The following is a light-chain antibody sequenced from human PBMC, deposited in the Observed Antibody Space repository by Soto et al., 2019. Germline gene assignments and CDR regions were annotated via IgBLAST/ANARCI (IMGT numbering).Light chain of an antibody. CDR2: GAS. V-gene: IGKV3-20*01. CDR1: QSVRDSR. J-gene: IGKJ2*01. CDR3: QQYGVSPMYT. Sequence: EIVLTQSPGTLSLSPGERATLSCRASQSVRDSRLAWYQQKPGQGPRLLIYGASSRVTGIPDRFSGGGSGTAFPLTITRLEPEDFAVYYCQQYGVSPMYTFGQGTKLEVK.